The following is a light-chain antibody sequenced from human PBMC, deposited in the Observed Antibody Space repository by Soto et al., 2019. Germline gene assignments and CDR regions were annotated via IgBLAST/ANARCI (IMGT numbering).Light chain of an antibody. Sequence: IVFTQSPGTLSLKPGERVTLSCRASQSVTTRLAWYQHKPGQAPRLLMSGASSRASGVPVRFSGSGSGTDFTLTISRLEPEDFAMYYCQRYDSLRTFGQGSKV. J-gene: IGKJ1*01. V-gene: IGKV3-20*01. CDR1: QSVTTR. CDR3: QRYDSLRT. CDR2: GAS.